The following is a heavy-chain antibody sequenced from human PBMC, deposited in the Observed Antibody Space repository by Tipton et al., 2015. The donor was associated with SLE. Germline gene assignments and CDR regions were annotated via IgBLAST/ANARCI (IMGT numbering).Heavy chain of an antibody. CDR1: GGSISSYY. Sequence: LRLSCTVSGGSISSYYWSWIRQPPGKGLEWIGYIYYSGSTYYNPSLKSRVTISVDTSKNQFSLKLSSVTAADTAVYYCARVVQVAFYMDVWGKGTTVTVSS. V-gene: IGHV4-59*06. D-gene: IGHD1-1*01. CDR3: ARVVQVAFYMDV. J-gene: IGHJ6*03. CDR2: IYYSGST.